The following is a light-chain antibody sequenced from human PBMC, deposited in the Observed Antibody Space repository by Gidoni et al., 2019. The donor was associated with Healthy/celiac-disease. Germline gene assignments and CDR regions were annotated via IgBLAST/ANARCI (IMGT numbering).Light chain of an antibody. V-gene: IGLV1-51*01. CDR2: DNN. Sequence: QSVLTQPHSVSAAPGPKVTISCSGSSSNIGNNYVSWYQQLPGTAPKLLIYDNNKRPSGIPDRFSGSKSGTSATLGITGLQTGDEADYYCGTWDSSLSAVFGGGTKLTVL. CDR1: SSNIGNNY. CDR3: GTWDSSLSAV. J-gene: IGLJ3*02.